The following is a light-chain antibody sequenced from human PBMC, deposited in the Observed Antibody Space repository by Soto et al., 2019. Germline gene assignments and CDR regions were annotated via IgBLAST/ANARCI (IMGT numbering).Light chain of an antibody. V-gene: IGKV1-5*03. CDR2: KAS. CDR1: QSISTW. J-gene: IGKJ1*01. Sequence: DIQMTQSPSTLSASVGDRITITCRASQSISTWLAWYQQQPGKAPKILIYKASSLQSGVPSRFSGSGSGTEFTLTISSLQPDYFATYYCQHYYTYSRAFGQGTKVEIK. CDR3: QHYYTYSRA.